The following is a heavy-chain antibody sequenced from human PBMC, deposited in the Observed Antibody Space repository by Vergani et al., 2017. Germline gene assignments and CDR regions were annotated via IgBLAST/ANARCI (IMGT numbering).Heavy chain of an antibody. CDR2: IHHSGDT. CDR3: ARQRGSGGFVPSAYFCGMDV. CDR1: DSSIMTNPY. D-gene: IGHD3-10*01. J-gene: IGHJ6*02. Sequence: QVQLQESGPGLVQPSETLTLTCDVSDSSIMTNPYWGWFRQSPGNGLEWIGCIHHSGDTHYNSSLKSRVSISIVSSSKFSLSLTSVTAADTAIYYCARQRGSGGFVPSAYFCGMDVGGHGTRVAVS. V-gene: IGHV4-38-2*01.